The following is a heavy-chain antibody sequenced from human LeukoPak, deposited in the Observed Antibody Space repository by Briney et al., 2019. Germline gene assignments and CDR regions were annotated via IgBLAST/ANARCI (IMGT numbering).Heavy chain of an antibody. CDR3: ASIYDFWSGYLGHDAFDI. V-gene: IGHV1-18*01. Sequence: ASVKVSCKASGYTFTSYGISWVRQAPGQGLEWMGWISAYNGNTNYAQKLQGRVTMTTDTSTSTAYMELRSLRSDDTAVYYCASIYDFWSGYLGHDAFDIWGQGTMVTVSS. CDR1: GYTFTSYG. CDR2: ISAYNGNT. J-gene: IGHJ3*02. D-gene: IGHD3-3*01.